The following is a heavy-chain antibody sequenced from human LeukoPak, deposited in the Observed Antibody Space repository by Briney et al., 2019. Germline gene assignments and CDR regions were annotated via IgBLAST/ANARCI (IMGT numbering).Heavy chain of an antibody. CDR3: AASFPRLNSPFDY. CDR2: IKHDGSEK. Sequence: GGSLRLSCAASGFTFSSYWMSWVRQAPGKGLEWVANIKHDGSEKYYADSVKGRFTISRDNAKNSLYLQMNSLRAEDTAVYYCAASFPRLNSPFDYWGQGTLVTVSS. CDR1: GFTFSSYW. V-gene: IGHV3-7*03. J-gene: IGHJ4*02. D-gene: IGHD3-10*01.